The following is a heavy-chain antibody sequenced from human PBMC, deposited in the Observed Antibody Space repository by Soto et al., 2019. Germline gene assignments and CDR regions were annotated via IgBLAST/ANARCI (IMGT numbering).Heavy chain of an antibody. Sequence: GGSLRLSCAASGFTVSSNYMSWVRQAPGKGLEWVSVIYSGGSTYYADSVKGRFTISRDNSKNTLYLQMNSLRAEDTAVYYCARGPLQYYYDSSGHYYAFDIWGQGTMVTVSS. CDR3: ARGPLQYYYDSSGHYYAFDI. V-gene: IGHV3-53*01. J-gene: IGHJ3*02. D-gene: IGHD3-22*01. CDR1: GFTVSSNY. CDR2: IYSGGST.